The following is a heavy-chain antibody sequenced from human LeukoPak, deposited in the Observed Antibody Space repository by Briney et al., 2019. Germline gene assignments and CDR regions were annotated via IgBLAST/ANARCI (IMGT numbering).Heavy chain of an antibody. CDR2: TYYRSKWYN. CDR1: GDSVSSNSAA. Sequence: SQTLSLTCAISGDSVSSNSAAWNWIRQSPSRGLEWLGRTYYRSKWYNDYAVSVTSRITINPDTSKNQFSLQLNSVTPEDTAVYYCAREGGRLWFGESPYYFDYWGQGTLVTVSS. J-gene: IGHJ4*02. D-gene: IGHD3-10*01. V-gene: IGHV6-1*01. CDR3: AREGGRLWFGESPYYFDY.